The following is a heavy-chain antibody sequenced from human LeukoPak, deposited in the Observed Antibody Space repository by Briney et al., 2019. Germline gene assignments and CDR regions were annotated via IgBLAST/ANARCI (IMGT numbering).Heavy chain of an antibody. D-gene: IGHD6-19*01. CDR3: ARDLLSTAGYFDY. V-gene: IGHV4-59*01. CDR1: GCSISSYY. CDR2: IYYSGST. Sequence: PSETLSLTCTVSGCSISSYYWSWIRQPPGKGLEWIGYIYYSGSTNYNPSPKSRVTISVDTSKNQFSLNLSSVTAADTAVYYCARDLLSTAGYFDYWGQGTLVTVSS. J-gene: IGHJ4*02.